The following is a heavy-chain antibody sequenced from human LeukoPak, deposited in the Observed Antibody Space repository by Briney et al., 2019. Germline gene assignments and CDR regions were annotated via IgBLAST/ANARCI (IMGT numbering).Heavy chain of an antibody. CDR3: AKGGKYDILTGYRRSRLLGDF. CDR1: GFTFSSYE. V-gene: IGHV3-30*02. D-gene: IGHD3-9*01. J-gene: IGHJ4*02. Sequence: PGGSLRLSCAASGFTFSSYEMNWVRQTPAKGLEWVAFIRYDGSNKYYADSVEGRFIISRDNSKNTLFLQMNSLRPEDTAVYYCAKGGKYDILTGYRRSRLLGDFWGQGTLVTVSS. CDR2: IRYDGSNK.